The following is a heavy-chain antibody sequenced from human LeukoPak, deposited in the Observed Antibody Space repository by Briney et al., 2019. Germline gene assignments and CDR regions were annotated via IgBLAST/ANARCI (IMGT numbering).Heavy chain of an antibody. Sequence: GGSLRLSCAASGFTFSSYDMHWVRQATGKGLEWVSAIGSAGDTYYPGSVKGRFTISRENAKNSLYLQMNSLRAGDTAVYYCARARYDSSGYSFDYWGQGTLVTVSS. CDR2: IGSAGDT. D-gene: IGHD3-22*01. CDR3: ARARYDSSGYSFDY. CDR1: GFTFSSYD. V-gene: IGHV3-13*01. J-gene: IGHJ4*02.